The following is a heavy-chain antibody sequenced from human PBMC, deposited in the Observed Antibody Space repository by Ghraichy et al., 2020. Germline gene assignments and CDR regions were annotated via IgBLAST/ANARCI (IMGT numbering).Heavy chain of an antibody. Sequence: GGSLRLSCAASGFTFSSYSMNWVRQAPGKGLEWVSSISSSSSYIYYADSVKGRFTISRDNAKNSLYLQMNSLRAEDTAVYYCARDNHGDSEPFDYWGQGTLVTVSS. CDR1: GFTFSSYS. CDR2: ISSSSSYI. D-gene: IGHD4-17*01. J-gene: IGHJ4*02. V-gene: IGHV3-21*01. CDR3: ARDNHGDSEPFDY.